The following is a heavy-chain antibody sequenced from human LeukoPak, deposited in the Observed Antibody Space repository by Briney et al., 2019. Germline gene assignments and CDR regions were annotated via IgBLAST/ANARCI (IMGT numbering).Heavy chain of an antibody. CDR2: INDSGST. CDR1: GGSFSGYY. V-gene: IGHV4-34*01. CDR3: ARGDSSGSYYAPLDS. J-gene: IGHJ4*02. Sequence: SETLSLTCAVYGGSFSGYYWTWIRQPPGKGLEWIGEINDSGSTYYNPSLKSRVTISMDTSKNQFSLRVTSVTAADTAVYYCARGDSSGSYYAPLDSWGQGTLVTVSS. D-gene: IGHD3-10*01.